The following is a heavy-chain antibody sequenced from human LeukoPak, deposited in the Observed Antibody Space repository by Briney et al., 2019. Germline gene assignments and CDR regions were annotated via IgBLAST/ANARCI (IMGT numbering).Heavy chain of an antibody. V-gene: IGHV4-34*01. CDR3: AANSPPQH. Sequence: SETLSLTCAVYGGSFSGYYWSWIRQPPGKGLEWIGEINHSGSTNYNPSLKSRVTISVDTSKNQFSLKLSSVTAADTAVYYCAANSPPQHWGQGTLVTVSS. CDR2: INHSGST. CDR1: GGSFSGYY. D-gene: IGHD4-23*01. J-gene: IGHJ1*01.